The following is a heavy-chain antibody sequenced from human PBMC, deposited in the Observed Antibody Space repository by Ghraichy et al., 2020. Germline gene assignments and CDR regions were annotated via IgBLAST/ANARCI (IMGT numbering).Heavy chain of an antibody. CDR3: AGISDYWNY. V-gene: IGHV4-38-2*01. D-gene: IGHD3/OR15-3a*01. Sequence: SQTRSLTCAVSGYSISSAYYWGWIRQPPGKGLEWIGSLYHSGSTYYNPSLKSRVTISVDTSKNQFSLKLNSVTAADTAVYYCAGISDYWNYRGQGALVTVDS. CDR1: GYSISSAYY. CDR2: LYHSGST. J-gene: IGHJ4*02.